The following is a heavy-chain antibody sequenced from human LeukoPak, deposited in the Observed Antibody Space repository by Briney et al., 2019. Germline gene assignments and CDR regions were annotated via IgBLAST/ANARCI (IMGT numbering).Heavy chain of an antibody. Sequence: GASVKVSCKASGYTFTSYDINWVRQATGQGLEWMGWMNPNSGNTGYAQKFQGRVTMTRNTSISTAYMELSSLRSEGTAVYYCARSVRRDIVVDDAFDIWGQGTMVTVSS. V-gene: IGHV1-8*01. CDR1: GYTFTSYD. D-gene: IGHD2-2*01. J-gene: IGHJ3*02. CDR3: ARSVRRDIVVDDAFDI. CDR2: MNPNSGNT.